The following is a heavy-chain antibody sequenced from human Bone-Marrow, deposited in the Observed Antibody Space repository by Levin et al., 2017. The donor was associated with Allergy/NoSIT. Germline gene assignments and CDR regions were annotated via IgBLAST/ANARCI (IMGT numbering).Heavy chain of an antibody. CDR3: ARDRRSAWGNFDF. J-gene: IGHJ4*02. CDR1: GYSINSCYN. D-gene: IGHD7-27*01. Sequence: SETLSLTCSVSGYSINSCYNWAWIRQPPGRVLEWIGIIHHRDIVYYNPSFEGRVHISVDASKNQFSLTLNSVTVADTALYYCARDRRSAWGNFDFWGQGVLVSDYS. CDR2: IHHRDIV. V-gene: IGHV4-38-2*02.